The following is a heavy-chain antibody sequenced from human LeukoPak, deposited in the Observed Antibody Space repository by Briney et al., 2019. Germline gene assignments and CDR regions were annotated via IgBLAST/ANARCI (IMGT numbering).Heavy chain of an antibody. CDR3: ARAIVATFATEY. CDR2: INPNSGGT. D-gene: IGHD5-12*01. J-gene: IGHJ4*02. V-gene: IGHV1-2*02. Sequence: GASVKVSCKASGYTXTDYYMHWVRQAPGQGLEWMGWINPNSGGTSYAQKFQGRVTMTRDTSISTTYVEVSRLRSDDTAVYYCARAIVATFATEYWGQGTLVTVSS. CDR1: GYTXTDYY.